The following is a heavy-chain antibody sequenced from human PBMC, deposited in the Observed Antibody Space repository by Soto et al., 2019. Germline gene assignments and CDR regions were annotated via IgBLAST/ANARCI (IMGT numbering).Heavy chain of an antibody. CDR2: VSGSGGPT. CDR1: GFTLSNYT. Sequence: LRLSCAASGFTLSNYTMIWVRQAPGKGLQWVSTVSGSGGPTYYADSVKGRFTISRDNSMNTLYLQMNSLRAEDTAVYYCARTPYYYGMDVWGQGTTVTVSS. CDR3: ARTPYYYGMDV. J-gene: IGHJ6*02. V-gene: IGHV3-23*01.